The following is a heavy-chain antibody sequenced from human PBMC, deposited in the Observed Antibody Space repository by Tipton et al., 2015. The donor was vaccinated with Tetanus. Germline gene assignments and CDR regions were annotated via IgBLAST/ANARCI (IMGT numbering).Heavy chain of an antibody. D-gene: IGHD3-9*01. J-gene: IGHJ4*02. Sequence: TLSLTCIVSGGSMSSGGHYGAWVRQSPGQGLEWIGSLTYSGRTYYNPSLKSRVTMAVDTSRKDFSVRLRSVTAADTAVYFCARQVRYTHVSRYFDRWGQGTLVTVAS. V-gene: IGHV4-39*01. CDR2: LTYSGRT. CDR1: GGSMSSGGHY. CDR3: ARQVRYTHVSRYFDR.